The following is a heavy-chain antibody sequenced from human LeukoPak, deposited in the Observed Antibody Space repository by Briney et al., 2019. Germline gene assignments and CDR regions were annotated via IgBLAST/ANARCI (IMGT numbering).Heavy chain of an antibody. J-gene: IGHJ4*02. CDR3: ARKGTTRRTSFDY. CDR1: GGSFSGYY. CDR2: INHSGST. V-gene: IGHV4-34*01. Sequence: SETLSLTCAVYGGSFSGYYWSWIRQPPGKELEWIGEINHSGSTNYNPSLKSRVTISVDTSKNQFSLKLSSVTAADTAVYYCARKGTTRRTSFDYWGQGTLVTVSS. D-gene: IGHD1-1*01.